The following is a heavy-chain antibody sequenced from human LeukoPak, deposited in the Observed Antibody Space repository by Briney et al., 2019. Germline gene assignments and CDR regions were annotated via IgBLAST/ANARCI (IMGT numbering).Heavy chain of an antibody. Sequence: PGGSLSLSCAASGFTLSSYAMSWVRQPPGKGLEWVSAISGSGCRTYYADSVEDRLTFYRDNTKNTPYQQMNCLRAEDTAVYYCAKDGPRITMIGVVTGFDYWGQGTLVTVSS. J-gene: IGHJ4*02. CDR3: AKDGPRITMIGVVTGFDY. CDR2: ISGSGCRT. CDR1: GFTLSSYA. V-gene: IGHV3-23*01. D-gene: IGHD3-22*01.